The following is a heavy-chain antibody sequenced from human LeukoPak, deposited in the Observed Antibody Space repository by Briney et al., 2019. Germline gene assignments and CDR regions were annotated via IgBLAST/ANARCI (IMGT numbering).Heavy chain of an antibody. D-gene: IGHD6-13*01. CDR2: IYYSGST. Sequence: SETLSLTCTVSGGSISSYYWSWIRQPPGKGLEWIGYIYYSGSTNYNPSLKSRVTISVDTSKNQFSLKLSSVTAADTAVYYCARVRPYSSITREAFDIWGQGTMVTVPS. CDR1: GGSISSYY. J-gene: IGHJ3*02. V-gene: IGHV4-59*01. CDR3: ARVRPYSSITREAFDI.